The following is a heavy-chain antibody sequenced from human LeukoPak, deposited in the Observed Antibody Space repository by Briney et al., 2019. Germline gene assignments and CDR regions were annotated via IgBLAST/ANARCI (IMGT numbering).Heavy chain of an antibody. CDR2: ISGGSGT. J-gene: IGHJ4*02. Sequence: GGSLRLSCAASGFTFSSYAMSWVRQAPGKGLEWVSAISGGSGTYYADSVKGRFTISRDNSKNTLYLQMSSLRSEDTAVYYCAKCNIEAAGKGFDYWGQGTLVTVSS. CDR1: GFTFSSYA. V-gene: IGHV3-23*01. D-gene: IGHD6-13*01. CDR3: AKCNIEAAGKGFDY.